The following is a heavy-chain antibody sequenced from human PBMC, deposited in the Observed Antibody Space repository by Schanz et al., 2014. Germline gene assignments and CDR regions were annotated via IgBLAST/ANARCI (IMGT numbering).Heavy chain of an antibody. CDR3: ARPALWFGDNCFDP. V-gene: IGHV3-23*05. J-gene: IGHJ5*02. Sequence: EVQLLESGGGLVQPGGSLRLSCAASGFTFRGYAMSWVRQAPGRGLEWVAAVSSRSDEIKYADSVRGRFTISRDNAKNTLYLQMNSLRAEDTAVYYCARPALWFGDNCFDPWGQGTLVTVSS. D-gene: IGHD3-10*01. CDR2: VSSRSDEI. CDR1: GFTFRGYA.